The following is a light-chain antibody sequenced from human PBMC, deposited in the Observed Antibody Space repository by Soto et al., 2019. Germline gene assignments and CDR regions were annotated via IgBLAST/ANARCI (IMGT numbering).Light chain of an antibody. J-gene: IGKJ1*01. Sequence: VMTQYPGTLALSPGDRTTLSCRVSQSVAIRFLVGFQHKPVQAPSLLVYGARTRATVVTDRVSASDSGTDFSLAISRLEHEVFAIYFSQQYGAALWSFG. CDR3: QQYGAALWS. CDR2: GAR. V-gene: IGKV3-20*01. CDR1: QSVAIRF.